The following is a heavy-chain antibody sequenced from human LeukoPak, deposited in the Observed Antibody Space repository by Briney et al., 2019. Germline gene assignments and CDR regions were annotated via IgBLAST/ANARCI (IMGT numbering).Heavy chain of an antibody. CDR2: INPNSGGT. V-gene: IGHV1-2*02. J-gene: IGHJ4*02. CDR1: GGTFSSYA. CDR3: ARLGLSRGSPSY. Sequence: ASVKVSCKASGGTFSSYAISWVRQAPGQGLEWMGWINPNSGGTNYAQKFQGRVTMTRDTSISTAYMELSRLRSDDTAVYYCARLGLSRGSPSYWGQGTLVTVSS. D-gene: IGHD1-26*01.